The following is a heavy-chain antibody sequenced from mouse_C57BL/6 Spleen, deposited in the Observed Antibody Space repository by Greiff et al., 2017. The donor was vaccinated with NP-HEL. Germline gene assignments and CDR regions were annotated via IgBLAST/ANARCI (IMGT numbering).Heavy chain of an antibody. CDR1: GYTFTSYW. J-gene: IGHJ4*01. CDR3: ARSGGTLEDAMDY. Sequence: VKLQQPGAELVMPGASVKLSCKASGYTFTSYWMHWVKQRPGQGLEWIGEIDPSDSYTNYNQKFKGKSTLTVDKSSSTAYMQLSSLTSEDSAVYYCARSGGTLEDAMDYWGQGTSVTVSS. V-gene: IGHV1-69*01. CDR2: IDPSDSYT. D-gene: IGHD4-1*01.